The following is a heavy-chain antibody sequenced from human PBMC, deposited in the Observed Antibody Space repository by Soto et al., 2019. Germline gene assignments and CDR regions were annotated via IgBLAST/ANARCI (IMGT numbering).Heavy chain of an antibody. Sequence: SVKVSCKASGGTFSSYAISWVRQAPGQGLEWMGGIIPIFGTANYAQKFQGRVTITADKSTSTAYMELSSLRSEDTAVYYCARDYCGGDCLAFDIWGQGXMVTV. D-gene: IGHD2-21*02. V-gene: IGHV1-69*06. CDR2: IIPIFGTA. CDR1: GGTFSSYA. J-gene: IGHJ3*02. CDR3: ARDYCGGDCLAFDI.